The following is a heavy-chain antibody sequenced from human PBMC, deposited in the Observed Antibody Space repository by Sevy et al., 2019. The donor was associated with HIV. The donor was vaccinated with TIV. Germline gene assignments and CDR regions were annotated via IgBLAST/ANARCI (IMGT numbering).Heavy chain of an antibody. CDR1: GGSISSLY. J-gene: IGHJ4*02. CDR3: AGENAGGKDYS. D-gene: IGHD3-16*01. Sequence: SETLSLTCTVSGGSISSLYWNWIRQPPGKGLEWIANIYYNGETNYNPSLKSRITISLDTSNNQVSLRLTSVTAANTARYYCAGENAGGKDYSWGQGTLVTVSS. V-gene: IGHV4-59*08. CDR2: IYYNGET.